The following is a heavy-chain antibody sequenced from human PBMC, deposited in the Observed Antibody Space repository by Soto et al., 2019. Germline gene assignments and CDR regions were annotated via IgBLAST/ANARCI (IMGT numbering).Heavy chain of an antibody. D-gene: IGHD2-15*01. CDR3: MGCCSGGSCYRHYMDV. CDR1: GGSISSYY. Sequence: TSETLSLTCTVSGGSISSYYWSWIRQPPGKGLEWIGYIYYSGSTNYNPSLKSRVTISVDTSKNQFSLKLSSVTAADTAVYYCMGCCSGGSCYRHYMDVWGKGTTVTVSS. V-gene: IGHV4-59*01. CDR2: IYYSGST. J-gene: IGHJ6*03.